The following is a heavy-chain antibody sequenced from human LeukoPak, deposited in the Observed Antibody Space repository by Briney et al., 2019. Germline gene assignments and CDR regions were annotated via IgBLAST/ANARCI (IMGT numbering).Heavy chain of an antibody. D-gene: IGHD6-6*01. CDR3: ARASIAAAGAFDI. Sequence: GESLKISCKGSGYSFTSYWIGWVRQLPGKGLEWMGIIYPGDSDTRYSPSFQGHVTISADKSISTAYLQWSSLKASDTAMYYCARASIAAAGAFDIWGQGTMVTVSS. CDR2: IYPGDSDT. CDR1: GYSFTSYW. J-gene: IGHJ3*02. V-gene: IGHV5-51*01.